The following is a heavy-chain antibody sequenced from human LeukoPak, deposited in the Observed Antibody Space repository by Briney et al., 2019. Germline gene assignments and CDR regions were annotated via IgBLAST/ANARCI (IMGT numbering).Heavy chain of an antibody. V-gene: IGHV3-7*01. CDR2: IKQDGSEK. CDR3: AREGFAAASDI. J-gene: IGHJ3*02. D-gene: IGHD2-15*01. CDR1: EFTFRSYW. Sequence: GGSLRLSCAASEFTFRSYWMRWVRQAPGKGLEWVANIKQDGSEKKYVDSVKGRFTISRDNAENSMHLQMNSLRAEDTAVYYCAREGFAAASDIWGQGTMVTVSS.